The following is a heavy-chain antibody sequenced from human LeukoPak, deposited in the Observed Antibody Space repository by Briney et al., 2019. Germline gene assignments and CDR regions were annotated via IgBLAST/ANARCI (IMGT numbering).Heavy chain of an antibody. CDR1: GFTFSSYS. J-gene: IGHJ1*01. CDR2: ISGSSSSI. V-gene: IGHV3-48*02. CDR3: ARDYYDSSGFVKYFQH. D-gene: IGHD3-22*01. Sequence: GGSLRLSCAASGFTFSSYSMNWVRQAPGKGLEWVSSISGSSSSIYYADSVKGRFTIFRDNAKNSLYLQMNSLRDEDTAVYYCARDYYDSSGFVKYFQHWGQGTLVTVSS.